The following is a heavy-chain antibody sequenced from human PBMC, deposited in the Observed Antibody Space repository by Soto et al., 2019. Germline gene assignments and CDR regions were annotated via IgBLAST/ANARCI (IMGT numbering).Heavy chain of an antibody. Sequence: QITLKESGPTLVKPTQTLTLTCTFSGFSLSTSGVGVGWIRQPPGKALEWLALIYWDDDKRYSPSLKSRLTXTXXTSKNQVVRTMTNMDPVDTATYYGAHSGRLQPIAYWGQGTLVTVSS. CDR3: AHSGRLQPIAY. CDR2: IYWDDDK. V-gene: IGHV2-5*02. CDR1: GFSLSTSGVG. J-gene: IGHJ4*02. D-gene: IGHD1-1*01.